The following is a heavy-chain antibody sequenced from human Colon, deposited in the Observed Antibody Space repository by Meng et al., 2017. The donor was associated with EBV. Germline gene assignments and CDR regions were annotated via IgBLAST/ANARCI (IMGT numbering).Heavy chain of an antibody. J-gene: IGHJ4*02. CDR2: FVNNVDT. Sequence: QVRLLRSGEEVRKPGASVGVSCEASGYTFASYGISWLRQAPGQGLEWMGWFVNNVDTYSAQKFQGRVTMTTDTHTSTAFMELRSLRSDDTAVYYCARGTPGRSYSDYWGQGTLVTVSS. V-gene: IGHV1-18*01. CDR3: ARGTPGRSYSDY. CDR1: GYTFASYG. D-gene: IGHD3-10*01.